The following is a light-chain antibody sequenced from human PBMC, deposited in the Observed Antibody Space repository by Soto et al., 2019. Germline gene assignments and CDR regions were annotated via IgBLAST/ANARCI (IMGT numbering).Light chain of an antibody. CDR1: GSDIGHYNY. Sequence: QSALTQPASVSGSPGQSITISCTGTGSDIGHYNYVSWYQHHPGKAPKFIIYDVTNRPSGVSDRFSGSKSGNTASLTISGLPAEDEADYFCKSSTSASPYVFGTGTQLTVL. J-gene: IGLJ1*01. CDR3: KSSTSASPYV. V-gene: IGLV2-14*03. CDR2: DVT.